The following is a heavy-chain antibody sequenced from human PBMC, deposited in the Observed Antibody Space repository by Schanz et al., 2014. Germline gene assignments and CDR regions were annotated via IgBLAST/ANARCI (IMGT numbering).Heavy chain of an antibody. V-gene: IGHV4-31*03. Sequence: QVQLQESGPGLVKPSQTLSLTCTVSGASISSGGYYWDWIRLLPGKGLEWIGYISYSGSTSFNPSLKSRFPMSVDTSKNQFFLRLSSVTAADTAVYYCARHGGIPYYPMDVWGQGTTVTVSS. CDR1: GASISSGGYY. CDR2: ISYSGST. J-gene: IGHJ6*02. CDR3: ARHGGIPYYPMDV. D-gene: IGHD3-16*01.